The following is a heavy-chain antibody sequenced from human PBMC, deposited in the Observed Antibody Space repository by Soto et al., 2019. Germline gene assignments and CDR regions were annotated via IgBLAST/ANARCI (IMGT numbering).Heavy chain of an antibody. CDR2: IIPVFDKA. D-gene: IGHD3-16*01. Sequence: QVQLVQSGADVKKPGSSVKVSCKTSGGSFGSSAISWVRQAPAQGLEWMGVIIPVFDKANYAQNFQGRLTITADELTGTVFMELSSLRSEDTAVYFCARLRRDWGDAFDLWGLGTLVTVSS. J-gene: IGHJ3*01. V-gene: IGHV1-69*01. CDR3: ARLRRDWGDAFDL. CDR1: GGSFGSSA.